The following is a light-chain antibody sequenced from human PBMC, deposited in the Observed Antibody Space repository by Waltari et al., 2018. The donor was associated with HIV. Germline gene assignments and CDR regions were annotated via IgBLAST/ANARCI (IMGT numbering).Light chain of an antibody. V-gene: IGLV1-36*01. J-gene: IGLJ2*01. CDR1: SSNIGNHA. CDR2: YDD. CDR3: AAWDDSLNGVV. Sequence: QSVLTQPPSVSEAPRQRVTISCSGSSSNIGNHAVNWSQQLPGKPPKLLIYYDDLLASGVSDRFSGSKSGTSASLAISGLQSEDESDYYCAAWDDSLNGVVFGGGTKLTVL.